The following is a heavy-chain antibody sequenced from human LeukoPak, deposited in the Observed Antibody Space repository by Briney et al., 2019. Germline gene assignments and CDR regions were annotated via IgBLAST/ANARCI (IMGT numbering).Heavy chain of an antibody. CDR1: GGSISSGSYY. D-gene: IGHD3-22*01. CDR3: ASIGDSSTFDY. Sequence: SQTLSLTCTVSGGSISSGSYYWSWIRQPAGKGLEWIGRIYTSGSTNYNPSLKSRVTISVDTSKNQFSLKLSSVTAADTAVHYCASIGDSSTFDYWGQGTLVTVSS. V-gene: IGHV4-61*02. CDR2: IYTSGST. J-gene: IGHJ4*02.